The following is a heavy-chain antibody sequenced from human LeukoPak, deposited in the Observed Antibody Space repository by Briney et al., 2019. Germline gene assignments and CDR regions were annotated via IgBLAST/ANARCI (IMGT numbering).Heavy chain of an antibody. Sequence: SVKVSCKASGGTFSSYAISWVRQAPGQGLEWMGGIIPIFGTANYAQKFQGRVMITTDESTSTAYMELSSLRSEDTAVYYCARGVRDGYNRYYYYYMDVWGKGTTVTVSS. V-gene: IGHV1-69*05. CDR1: GGTFSSYA. CDR2: IIPIFGTA. J-gene: IGHJ6*03. D-gene: IGHD5-24*01. CDR3: ARGVRDGYNRYYYYYMDV.